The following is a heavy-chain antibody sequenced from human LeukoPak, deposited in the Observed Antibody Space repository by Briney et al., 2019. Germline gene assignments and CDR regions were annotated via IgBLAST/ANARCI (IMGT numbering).Heavy chain of an antibody. V-gene: IGHV3-21*01. CDR2: ISSSGTYI. CDR1: GFTFSSYS. J-gene: IGHJ6*02. D-gene: IGHD1-26*01. CDR3: ARALRGANPNGLDV. Sequence: GGSLRLSCAASGFTFSSYSMNWVRQAPGKGLEWVSSISSSGTYIFYADSMKGRVTISRDNAKNSLYLQMNSLRAEDTAVYYCARALRGANPNGLDVWGQGTTVTVSS.